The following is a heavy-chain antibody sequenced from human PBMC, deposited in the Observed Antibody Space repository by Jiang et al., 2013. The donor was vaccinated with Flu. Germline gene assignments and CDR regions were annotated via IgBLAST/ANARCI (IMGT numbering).Heavy chain of an antibody. CDR3: ATGRVILTFDAFDI. Sequence: GPGLVKPSGTLSLSCVVSGYSISSNYYWGWIRQPPGKGLEWIGSIFHSGTTYYNPSLKSRVTISVDTSKNQFSVRLNSVTAADTAVYYCATGRVILTFDAFDIWGQGAMVTVSS. J-gene: IGHJ3*02. CDR1: GYSISSNYY. D-gene: IGHD3-16*01. CDR2: IFHSGTT. V-gene: IGHV4-38-2*01.